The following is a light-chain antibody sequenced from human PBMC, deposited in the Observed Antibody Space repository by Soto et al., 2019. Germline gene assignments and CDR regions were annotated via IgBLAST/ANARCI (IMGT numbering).Light chain of an antibody. CDR2: GNT. CDR3: QSYDSSLSGWV. Sequence: QSVLTQPPSVSGAPGQRVTISCSGSSSNIGAGYDVQWYQQLPGTAPKLLIYGNTNRPSGVPDRFSGSKSGTSASLAITGLQAEDEADYSCQSYDSSLSGWVFGGGTKLTVL. J-gene: IGLJ3*02. V-gene: IGLV1-40*01. CDR1: SSNIGAGYD.